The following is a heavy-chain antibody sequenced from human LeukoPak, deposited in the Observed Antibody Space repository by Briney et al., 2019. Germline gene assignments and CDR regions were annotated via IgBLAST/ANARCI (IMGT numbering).Heavy chain of an antibody. Sequence: SETLSLTCTVSGGSISSSSYYWGWMRHPPGKGLEWIGSIYYSGSTYYNPSLKSRVTISVDTSKNQFSLKLSSVTAADTAVYYCARRSGGASIAARPGGLDYWGQGTLVTVSS. J-gene: IGHJ4*02. D-gene: IGHD6-6*01. CDR3: ARRSGGASIAARPGGLDY. CDR1: GGSISSSSYY. V-gene: IGHV4-39*01. CDR2: IYYSGST.